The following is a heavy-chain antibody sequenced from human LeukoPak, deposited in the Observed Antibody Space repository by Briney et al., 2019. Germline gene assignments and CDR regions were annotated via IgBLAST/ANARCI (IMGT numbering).Heavy chain of an antibody. V-gene: IGHV4-59*01. D-gene: IGHD6-13*01. CDR2: IYYSGST. CDR1: GGSISNDY. J-gene: IGHJ3*02. CDR3: ARYQQLRAFDS. Sequence: SETLSLTCTVSGGSISNDYWSWIRQPPGKGLEWVGYIYYSGSTNYNPSLKSRVNISVDTSKNQFSLKLTSVTAADTAVYYCARYQQLRAFDSWGQGTLVTVSS.